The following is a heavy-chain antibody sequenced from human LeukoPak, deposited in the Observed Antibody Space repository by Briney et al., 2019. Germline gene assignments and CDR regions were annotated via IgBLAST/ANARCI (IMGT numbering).Heavy chain of an antibody. D-gene: IGHD3-10*01. J-gene: IGHJ4*02. CDR1: GFTFSSYA. V-gene: IGHV3-23*01. CDR2: ISGSGGST. CDR3: ATSLVRGVISGPLSTS. Sequence: GGSLRLSCAASGFTFSSYAISWVRQAPAKGLEWVSAISGSGGSTYYADSEKGRVTISRDNSKKTRYLQMNSLRAEDTAAYYCATSLVRGVISGPLSTSWGQGTLVTVSS.